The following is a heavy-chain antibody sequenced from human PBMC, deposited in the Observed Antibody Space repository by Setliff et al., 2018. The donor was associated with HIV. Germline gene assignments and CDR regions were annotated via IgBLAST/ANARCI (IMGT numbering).Heavy chain of an antibody. J-gene: IGHJ5*02. D-gene: IGHD2-21*01. CDR1: GGSISSYY. CDR3: ARGVARQVVIDRWFDP. V-gene: IGHV4-4*07. CDR2: IYTSGST. Sequence: PSETLSLTCTVSGGSISSYYWSWIRQPAKKGLEWIGRIYTSGSTNYNPSLKNRVTMSVDTSKNQFSLKLSSVTAADTAIYYCARGVARQVVIDRWFDPWGQGTPVTVSS.